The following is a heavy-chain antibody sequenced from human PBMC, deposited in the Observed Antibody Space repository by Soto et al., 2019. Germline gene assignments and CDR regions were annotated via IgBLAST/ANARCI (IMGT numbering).Heavy chain of an antibody. J-gene: IGHJ3*02. V-gene: IGHV6-1*01. CDR1: GDSVFSSTAA. CDR2: TYYRSKWYN. CDR3: ARDRSGSGWFNAFDI. Sequence: SQTLSLTCALSGDSVFSSTAAWNWIRQSPSRGLEWLGRTYYRSKWYNDYAVSVKSRITINPDTSKHQFYLKLNSVTTEDTAVYYCARDRSGSGWFNAFDIWGHGTMVTVSS. D-gene: IGHD6-19*01.